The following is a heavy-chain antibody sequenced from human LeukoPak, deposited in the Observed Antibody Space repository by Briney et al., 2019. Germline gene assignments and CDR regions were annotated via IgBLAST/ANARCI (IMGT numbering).Heavy chain of an antibody. CDR2: ITSSGGST. Sequence: HTGGSLRLSCAASGFTFSSYALHWVRQAPGKGLEYVSAITSSGGSTFYADSVKGRFTISRDNSKNTLYLQMSSLRVEDTAVYYCTRVISYGSGTYYNDYWGQGTLVTVSS. V-gene: IGHV3-64*02. CDR3: TRVISYGSGTYYNDY. CDR1: GFTFSSYA. D-gene: IGHD3-10*01. J-gene: IGHJ4*02.